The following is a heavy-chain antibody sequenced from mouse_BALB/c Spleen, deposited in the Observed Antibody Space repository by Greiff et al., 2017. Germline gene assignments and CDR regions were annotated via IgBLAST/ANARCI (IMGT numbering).Heavy chain of an antibody. D-gene: IGHD2-3*01. V-gene: IGHV6-6*02. J-gene: IGHJ3*01. CDR3: IYDGYYGFAY. Sequence: EVKLEESGGGLVQPGGSMKLSCVASGFTFSNYWMNWVRQSPEKGLEWVAEIRLKSNNYATHYAESVKGRFTISRDDSKSSVYLQMNNLRAEDTGIYYCIYDGYYGFAYWGQGTLVTVSA. CDR1: GFTFSNYW. CDR2: IRLKSNNYAT.